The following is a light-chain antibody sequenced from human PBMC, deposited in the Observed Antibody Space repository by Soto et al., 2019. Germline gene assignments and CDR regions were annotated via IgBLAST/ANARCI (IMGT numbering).Light chain of an antibody. CDR2: EVS. Sequence: QSALTQPASVSGSPGQSITISCTGTSSDVGGYNYVSWYQQHPGKAPKLMIYEVSNRPSGVSNRFSGSKSGNTASLTISGLQAEDEADYSCSSYTSSSTYVSGNGTKVTVL. J-gene: IGLJ1*01. V-gene: IGLV2-14*01. CDR1: SSDVGGYNY. CDR3: SSYTSSSTYV.